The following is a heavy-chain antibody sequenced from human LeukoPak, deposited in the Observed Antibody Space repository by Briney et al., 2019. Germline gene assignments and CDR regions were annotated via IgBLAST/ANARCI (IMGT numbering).Heavy chain of an antibody. J-gene: IGHJ4*02. CDR1: GFTFSSYA. CDR2: ISGSAATT. D-gene: IGHD3-10*01. CDR3: AKRGPGSPQSGKYYFDY. Sequence: PGRSLRLSCAASGFTFSSYAMTWVRQAPGKGLEWVSAISGSAATTFYADSVKGRFTISRDNSKNTLYLQMNSLRAEDTAVYYCAKRGPGSPQSGKYYFDYWGQGTLVTVSS. V-gene: IGHV3-23*01.